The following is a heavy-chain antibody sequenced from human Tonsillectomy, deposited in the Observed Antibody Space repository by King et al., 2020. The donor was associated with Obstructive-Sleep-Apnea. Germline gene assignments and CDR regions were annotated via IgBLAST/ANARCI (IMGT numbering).Heavy chain of an antibody. CDR3: ARYGQGLVHWFDA. CDR1: GGSLSSSSYF. D-gene: IGHD6-19*01. CDR2: MYYSGST. J-gene: IGHJ5*02. Sequence: QLQESGPGLVKPSEPLSLTCTVSGGSLSSSSYFWGWIRQPPGTGLEWIGSMYYSGSTYYNPSLQRRVTISVDTSKNQFSLELNSVTAADTAVYYGARYGQGLVHWFDAWGQGTLVTVAA. V-gene: IGHV4-39*01.